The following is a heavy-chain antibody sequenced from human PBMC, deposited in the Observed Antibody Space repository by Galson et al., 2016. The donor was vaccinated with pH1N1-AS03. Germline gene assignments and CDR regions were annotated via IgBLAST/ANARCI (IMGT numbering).Heavy chain of an antibody. V-gene: IGHV3-21*01. CDR3: ARDGPPQGISVAGSFDF. CDR2: ISTSGSSI. D-gene: IGHD6-19*01. CDR1: GFPFSGYS. J-gene: IGHJ4*02. Sequence: SLRLSCAASGFPFSGYSMNWVRQAPGKGLEWVSFISTSGSSIYHADSVKGRFTISRDNAKNLLYLQMNSLRDEDTAVYYCARDGPPQGISVAGSFDFWGQGTLVTVSS.